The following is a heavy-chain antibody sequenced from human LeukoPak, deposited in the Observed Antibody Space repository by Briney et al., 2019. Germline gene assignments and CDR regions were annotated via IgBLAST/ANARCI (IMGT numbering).Heavy chain of an antibody. CDR2: INSDASDT. J-gene: IGHJ4*02. CDR1: GFTFSRHW. D-gene: IGHD4-17*01. CDR3: VRDSDDYGDHTTRRFDY. V-gene: IGHV3-74*01. Sequence: PGGSLRLSCAASGFTFSRHWMHWVRQAPGKGLVWISRINSDASDTNYADSVKGRFTISRDNAKNSLYLELNSLRAEDTAVYHCVRDSDDYGDHTTRRFDYWGQGTLVTVSS.